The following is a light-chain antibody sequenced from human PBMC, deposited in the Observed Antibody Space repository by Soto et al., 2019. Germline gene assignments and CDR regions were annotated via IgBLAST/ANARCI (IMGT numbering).Light chain of an antibody. J-gene: IGLJ3*02. CDR3: SSYTSTNSWV. V-gene: IGLV2-14*03. Sequence: HSALTQSASVSGSPGQSITISCTGTSSDVGGYNYVSWYQHHPGKAPKLIIYDVSNRPSGVSTRFSGSKSGNTASLTISGLQAEDEADYSCSSYTSTNSWVFGGGTKLTVL. CDR1: SSDVGGYNY. CDR2: DVS.